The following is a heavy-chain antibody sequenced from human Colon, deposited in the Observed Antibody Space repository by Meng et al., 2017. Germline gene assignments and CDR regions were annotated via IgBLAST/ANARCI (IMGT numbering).Heavy chain of an antibody. CDR3: ARRPTGIDY. V-gene: IGHV4-34*09. J-gene: IGHJ4*02. CDR2: IIHGGSP. Sequence: QVQLQESGPGPVKPSQTLSLTCAVNGGSLSGAYWNWIRQPTGKGLEWIGEIIHGGSPSYNPSLKSRVTISIDTSKNQLSLMLSSVTAADAAVYYCARRPTGIDYWGQGTLVTVSS. CDR1: GGSLSGAY. D-gene: IGHD2-8*02.